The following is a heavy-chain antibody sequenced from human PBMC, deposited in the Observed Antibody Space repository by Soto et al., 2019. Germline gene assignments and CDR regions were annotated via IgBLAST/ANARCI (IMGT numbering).Heavy chain of an antibody. Sequence: EVQWLESGGGFVQPGESLRLSCAASGFTFSLSARSWVRQAPGRGLEWVSSISGGGGSTEYADSVKGRFTISRDNSKDTVHLQMSSLRAEDTAVYYCAKGPEYDILIGCDYWGHGALVTVSS. D-gene: IGHD3-9*01. CDR2: ISGGGGST. V-gene: IGHV3-23*01. CDR1: GFTFSLSA. J-gene: IGHJ4*01. CDR3: AKGPEYDILIGCDY.